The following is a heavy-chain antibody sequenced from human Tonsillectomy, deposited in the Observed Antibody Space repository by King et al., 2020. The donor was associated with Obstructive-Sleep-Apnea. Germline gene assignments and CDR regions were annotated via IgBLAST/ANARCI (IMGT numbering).Heavy chain of an antibody. CDR3: ARGRRSSWADPFDF. Sequence: EVQLVESGGGLVQTGGSLRLSCAASGFNFSAHAMHWVRQAPGKGLEYLSAISSEGGSTYYANSVKGRFTISRDNSKNTLYLQMGSLRGDDMAVYYCARGRRSSWADPFDFWGQGTMVTVSS. J-gene: IGHJ3*01. V-gene: IGHV3-64*01. CDR2: ISSEGGST. D-gene: IGHD6-13*01. CDR1: GFNFSAHA.